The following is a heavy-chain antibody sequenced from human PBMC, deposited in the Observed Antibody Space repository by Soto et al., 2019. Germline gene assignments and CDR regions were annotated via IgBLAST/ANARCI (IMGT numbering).Heavy chain of an antibody. CDR1: GDSVSSNSAA. CDR2: TYYRSRWYN. V-gene: IGHV6-1*01. Sequence: SQTLSLTCAISGDSVSSNSAAWNWIRLSPSRGLEWLARTYYRSRWYNDYAVSVRSRITVNPDTSKNQFSLQLTSVTPEDAAVYYCAGTTSHQWYYMDVWGKGTTVTVSS. CDR3: AGTTSHQWYYMDV. J-gene: IGHJ6*03. D-gene: IGHD1-7*01.